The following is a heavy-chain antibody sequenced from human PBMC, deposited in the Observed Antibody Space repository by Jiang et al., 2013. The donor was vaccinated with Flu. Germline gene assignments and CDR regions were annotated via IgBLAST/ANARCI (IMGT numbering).Heavy chain of an antibody. V-gene: IGHV3-30*02. CDR2: IRYDGSNK. J-gene: IGHJ6*02. D-gene: IGHD2-2*01. CDR1: GFTFSSFG. CDR3: VKDGEIVVIPAFFYGMDV. Sequence: PGGSLRVSCAASGFTFSSFGMHWVRQAPGKGLEWVAFIRYDGSNKYYADSVKGRFTISRDNSKNILYLQMSSLRAEDTAVYYCVKDGEIVVIPAFFYGMDVWGQGTTVTVSS.